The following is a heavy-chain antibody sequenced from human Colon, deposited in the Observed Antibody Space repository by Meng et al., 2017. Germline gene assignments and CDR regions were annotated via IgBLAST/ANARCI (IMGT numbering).Heavy chain of an antibody. V-gene: IGHV3-53*01. J-gene: IGHJ3*02. CDR3: ARDRINDYYDSSGYSRTPRGAFDI. D-gene: IGHD3-22*01. CDR1: GFTVSSNY. Sequence: GESLKISCAASGFTVSSNYMSWVRQAPGKGLEWVSVIYSGGSTYYADSVKGRFTISRDNSKNTLYLQMNSLRAEDTAVYYCARDRINDYYDSSGYSRTPRGAFDIWGQGKMVT. CDR2: IYSGGST.